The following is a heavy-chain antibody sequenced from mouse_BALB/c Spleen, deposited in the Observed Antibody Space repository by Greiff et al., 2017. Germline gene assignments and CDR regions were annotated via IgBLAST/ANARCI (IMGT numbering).Heavy chain of an antibody. CDR3: ARGAYYGNYVAY. D-gene: IGHD2-1*01. V-gene: IGHV5-17*02. CDR1: GFTFSSFG. J-gene: IGHJ3*01. CDR2: ISSGSSTI. Sequence: EVQGVESGGGLVQPGGSRKLSCAASGFTFSSFGMHWVRQAPEKGLEWVAYISSGSSTIYYADTVKGRFTISRDNPKNTLFLQMTSLRSEDTAMYYCARGAYYGNYVAYWGQGTLVTVSA.